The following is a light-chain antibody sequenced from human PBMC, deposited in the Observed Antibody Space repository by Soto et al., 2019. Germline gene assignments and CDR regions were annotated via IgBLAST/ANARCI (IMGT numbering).Light chain of an antibody. V-gene: IGLV2-14*01. CDR3: SSYTSSSTLGV. Sequence: QSALTQPASVSGSPGQSITISCTGTISDVGGYNYVSWYQQHPGKAPKLMIYDVSNRPSGVSNRFSGSKSGNTASLTISGLQAEDEADYYCSSYTSSSTLGVFGTGTKVTV. J-gene: IGLJ1*01. CDR2: DVS. CDR1: ISDVGGYNY.